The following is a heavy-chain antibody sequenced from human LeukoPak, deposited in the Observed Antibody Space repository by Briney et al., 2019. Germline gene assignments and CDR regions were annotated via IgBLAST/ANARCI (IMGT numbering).Heavy chain of an antibody. CDR1: GGSISSTDYY. Sequence: PSETLSLTCTVSGGSISSTDYYWAWLRQPPGKGLEYIGTIYYSGNTYYNPSLKSRVTISVDTPKNQFSLKLSSVTAADTAVYYCGRHAQKRQWEILNPTFDYWGQGTLVTVSS. CDR3: GRHAQKRQWEILNPTFDY. V-gene: IGHV4-39*01. J-gene: IGHJ4*02. D-gene: IGHD1-26*01. CDR2: IYYSGNT.